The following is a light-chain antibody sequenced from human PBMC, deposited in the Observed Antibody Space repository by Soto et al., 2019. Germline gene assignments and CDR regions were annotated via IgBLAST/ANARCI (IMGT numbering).Light chain of an antibody. CDR2: DVS. CDR1: ISDLGSYNY. Sequence: QSALTQPASVSGSPGQSITISCTGTISDLGSYNYVSWYQQYPGKAPKLMIYDVSTRPSGVSDRFSGSKSGNTASLTISGLRAEDEADYYCCSYTTSSNYVFGTGTKLTVL. J-gene: IGLJ1*01. V-gene: IGLV2-14*03. CDR3: CSYTTSSNYV.